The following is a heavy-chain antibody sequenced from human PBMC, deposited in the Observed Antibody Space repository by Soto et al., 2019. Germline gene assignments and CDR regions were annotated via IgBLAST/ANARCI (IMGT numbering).Heavy chain of an antibody. CDR3: AREWYDFWSGYSRYFDY. D-gene: IGHD3-3*01. J-gene: IGHJ4*02. CDR2: IYHSGST. V-gene: IGHV4-38-2*02. CDR1: GYSIGSGYY. Sequence: SETLSLTCAVSGYSIGSGYYWGWIRQPPGKGLEWIGSIYHSGSTYYNPSLKSRVTISVDTSKNQFSLKLSSVTAADTAVYYCAREWYDFWSGYSRYFDYWGQGTLVTVSS.